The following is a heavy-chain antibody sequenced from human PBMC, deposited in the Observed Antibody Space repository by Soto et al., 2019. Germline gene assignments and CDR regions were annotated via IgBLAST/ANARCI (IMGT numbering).Heavy chain of an antibody. J-gene: IGHJ4*02. CDR1: GFSFSNAW. Sequence: EVQLVESGGGLVKTGGSLRLSCAASGFSFSNAWMSWVRQAPGKGLEWVGRIKSKSDGGTTDYAAPVKGRFTISRDDSPNTLYLQMNSLKTEDTAVYYCTAPARGYDYLWGSYRPFYYWGQGTLVTVSS. D-gene: IGHD3-16*02. CDR3: TAPARGYDYLWGSYRPFYY. V-gene: IGHV3-15*01. CDR2: IKSKSDGGTT.